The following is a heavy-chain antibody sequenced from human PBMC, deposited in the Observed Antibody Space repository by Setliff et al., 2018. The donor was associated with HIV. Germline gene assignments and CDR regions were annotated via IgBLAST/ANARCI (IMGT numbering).Heavy chain of an antibody. CDR2: IDPGDSDT. Sequence: GESLKISCKGSGYSFTNYWIGWVRQMPGKGLEWMGIIDPGDSDTRYSPSFQGQVTISADTSISTAYLQWRSLKASDTAMYYCATLTNFDHWGQGTLVTVSS. J-gene: IGHJ4*02. CDR1: GYSFTNYW. V-gene: IGHV5-51*01. D-gene: IGHD7-27*01. CDR3: ATLTNFDH.